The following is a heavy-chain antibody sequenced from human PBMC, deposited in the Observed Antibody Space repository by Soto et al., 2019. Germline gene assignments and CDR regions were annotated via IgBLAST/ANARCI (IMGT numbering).Heavy chain of an antibody. CDR1: GGTFSNYA. D-gene: IGHD3-10*01. CDR2: IIPIFGPA. V-gene: IGHV1-69*14. Sequence: QVQLVQSGAEVKKPGSSVKVSCKASGGTFSNYAFTWVRQAPGQGLERVGGIIPIFGPANYAQNFQGRVTITADIFASTIYMALSSLRSEDTAVYYCARAFESGGFYYGMDVWCQGTTVTVSS. CDR3: ARAFESGGFYYGMDV. J-gene: IGHJ6*02.